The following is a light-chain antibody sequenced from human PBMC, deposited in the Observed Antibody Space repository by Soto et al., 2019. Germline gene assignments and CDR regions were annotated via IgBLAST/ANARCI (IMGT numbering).Light chain of an antibody. J-gene: IGLJ3*02. Sequence: QSVLTQPPSVSGTPGKRVTISCSGSNSNIGSHLVNWYQQVPGTAPRLLIYTNNQRPSGVPDRFSDSKSGTSASLAISGLQSEDEADYYCATWDGSLQSWVFGGGTKLTVL. CDR3: ATWDGSLQSWV. CDR1: NSNIGSHL. CDR2: TNN. V-gene: IGLV1-44*01.